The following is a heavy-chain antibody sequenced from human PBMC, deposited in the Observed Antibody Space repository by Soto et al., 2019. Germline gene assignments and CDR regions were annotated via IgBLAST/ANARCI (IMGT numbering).Heavy chain of an antibody. V-gene: IGHV3-33*01. Sequence: PGGSLRLSCAASGFTFSSYGMHWVRQAPGKGLEWVAVIWYDGSNKYYADSVKGRFTISRDNSKNTLYLQMNSLRAEDTAVYYCARDQTTAADANWFDPWGQGTLVTVSS. CDR2: IWYDGSNK. D-gene: IGHD6-13*01. J-gene: IGHJ5*02. CDR3: ARDQTTAADANWFDP. CDR1: GFTFSSYG.